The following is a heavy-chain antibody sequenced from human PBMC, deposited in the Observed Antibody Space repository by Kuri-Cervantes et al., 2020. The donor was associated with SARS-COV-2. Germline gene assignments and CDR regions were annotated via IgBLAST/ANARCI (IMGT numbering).Heavy chain of an antibody. CDR3: ASNSNYWYYGMDV. D-gene: IGHD4-11*01. CDR1: GYTFTGYY. J-gene: IGHJ6*02. Sequence: ASVKVSCKASGYTFTGYYMHWVRQAPGQGLEWMGWINPNSGGTNYAQKFQGRVTMTWDTSISTAYMELSRLRSDDTAVYYCASNSNYWYYGMDVWGQGTTVTVSS. CDR2: INPNSGGT. V-gene: IGHV1-2*02.